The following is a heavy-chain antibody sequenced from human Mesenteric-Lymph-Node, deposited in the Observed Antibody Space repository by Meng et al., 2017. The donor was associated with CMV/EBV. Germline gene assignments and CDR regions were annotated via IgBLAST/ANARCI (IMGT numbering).Heavy chain of an antibody. CDR1: GYTFTSYG. Sequence: ASVQVSCKASGYTFTSYGIIWVRQAPGQGLEWMGWISAYNGNTNYAQKLQGRVTMTTDTSTSTAYMELRSMRSDDTAVYYCARASRLYQLLWVPMFDYWGQGTLVTVSS. D-gene: IGHD2-2*01. CDR3: ARASRLYQLLWVPMFDY. CDR2: ISAYNGNT. J-gene: IGHJ4*02. V-gene: IGHV1-18*01.